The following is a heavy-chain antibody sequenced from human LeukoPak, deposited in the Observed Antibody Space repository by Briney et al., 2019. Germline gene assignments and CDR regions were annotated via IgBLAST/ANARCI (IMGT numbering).Heavy chain of an antibody. CDR2: INGDGSGT. Sequence: GGSLRLSCVVSGFTFSSYWMHWVRQAPGKGLVWVSRINGDGSGTDYADSVKGRFTISRDNAKNTLYLQINSLRADDTAVYYCAKDQDPHSYGSGSYAPFDYWGQGTLVTVSS. D-gene: IGHD3-10*01. CDR3: AKDQDPHSYGSGSYAPFDY. J-gene: IGHJ4*02. V-gene: IGHV3-74*01. CDR1: GFTFSSYW.